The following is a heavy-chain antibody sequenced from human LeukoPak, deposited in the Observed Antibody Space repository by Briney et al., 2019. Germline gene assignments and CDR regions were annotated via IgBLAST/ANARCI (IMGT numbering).Heavy chain of an antibody. CDR1: GFTFSSYP. D-gene: IGHD4-11*01. CDR2: ISYDGSTK. J-gene: IGHJ4*02. CDR3: ARGTVSGYPDY. Sequence: GTSLRRSCAASGFTFSSYPIHWVRQAPVKGLEWVAVISYDGSTKYYADSVKGRFTISRDNSKNTLYLQMNSLRTEDTAVYHCARGTVSGYPDYWGQGSLVSVSS. V-gene: IGHV3-30-3*01.